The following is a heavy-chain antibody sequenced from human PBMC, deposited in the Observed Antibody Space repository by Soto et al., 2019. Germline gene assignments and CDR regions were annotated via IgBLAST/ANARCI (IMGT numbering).Heavy chain of an antibody. CDR1: GGSISSYY. CDR3: ARHLKVDTAMSRMVYAPHYYYYYMDV. V-gene: IGHV4-59*08. Sequence: QVQLQESGPGLVKPSETLSLTCTVSGGSISSYYWSWIRQPPGKGLEWIGYIYYSGSTNYNPSLKSRVTISVDTSKNQFSLKLSSETAADTAVYYCARHLKVDTAMSRMVYAPHYYYYYMDVWGKGTTVTVSS. D-gene: IGHD5-18*01. CDR2: IYYSGST. J-gene: IGHJ6*03.